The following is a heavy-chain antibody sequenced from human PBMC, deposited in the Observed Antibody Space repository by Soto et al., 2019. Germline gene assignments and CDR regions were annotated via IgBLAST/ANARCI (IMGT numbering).Heavy chain of an antibody. CDR2: AYHSGST. D-gene: IGHD3-10*01. J-gene: IGHJ4*02. CDR1: GGFTSTNNW. Sequence: QLQLQESGPGLVRPSGTLSLTCAVSGGFTSTNNWWSWVRQPPGKGLECIGAAYHSGSTAYNTSLKSRVSIAVDKSKDQISLKLTSATAAHTAVYYCARSPPSSYYGGSGAFDYWGQGTLVTVSS. V-gene: IGHV4-4*02. CDR3: ARSPPSSYYGGSGAFDY.